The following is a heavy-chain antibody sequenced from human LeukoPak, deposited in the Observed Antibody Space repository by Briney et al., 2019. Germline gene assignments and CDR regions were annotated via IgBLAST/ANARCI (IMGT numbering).Heavy chain of an antibody. CDR1: GFTFSSYA. D-gene: IGHD3/OR15-3a*01. Sequence: PGGSLRLSCAASGFTFSSYAMSWVRQAPGKGLEWVPAISGSGGSTYYADSVKGRFTISRDNSKNTLYLQMNSLRAEDTAVYYCAKDFRLWSSGGPDYWGQGTLVTVSS. J-gene: IGHJ4*02. CDR2: ISGSGGST. CDR3: AKDFRLWSSGGPDY. V-gene: IGHV3-23*01.